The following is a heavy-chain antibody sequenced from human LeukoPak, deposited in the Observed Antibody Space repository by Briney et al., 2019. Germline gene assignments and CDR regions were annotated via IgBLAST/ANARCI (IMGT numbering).Heavy chain of an antibody. Sequence: GGSLRLSCVASGFTFSSYAMSWVRQAQGKGLEWVSAISGSGVTTHYAGSVKGRFSISRDNSKNTLYLQMNSLRAEDTALYYCAKKVVVGATSPYSDFQDWGQGTLVTVSS. J-gene: IGHJ1*01. V-gene: IGHV3-23*01. D-gene: IGHD1-26*01. CDR2: ISGSGVTT. CDR1: GFTFSSYA. CDR3: AKKVVVGATSPYSDFQD.